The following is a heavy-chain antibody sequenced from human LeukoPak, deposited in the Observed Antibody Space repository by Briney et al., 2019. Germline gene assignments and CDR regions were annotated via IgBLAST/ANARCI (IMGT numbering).Heavy chain of an antibody. D-gene: IGHD3-22*01. CDR1: GLTFSSYT. Sequence: PGGSLRLSCTPSGLTFSSYTMHWVRQAPGKGLAYVSAVSGSGGSTYYAGSVKGRFSISRDNSKNTLYLQMSSLRAEDMGVYYCVKDRSYAGVDVITPFDYWGQGTLVTVSS. V-gene: IGHV3-64D*06. J-gene: IGHJ4*02. CDR2: VSGSGGST. CDR3: VKDRSYAGVDVITPFDY.